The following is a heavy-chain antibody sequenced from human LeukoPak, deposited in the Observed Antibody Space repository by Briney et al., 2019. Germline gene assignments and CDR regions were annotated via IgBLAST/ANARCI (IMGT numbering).Heavy chain of an antibody. CDR1: GFIFSSYY. CDR2: ISGDSNYI. D-gene: IGHD1-26*01. CDR3: TRVRYYAFDI. V-gene: IGHV3-21*01. J-gene: IGHJ3*02. Sequence: PGGSLRLSCAASGFIFSSYYIHRVRQAPGKGLEWVSSISGDSNYISYADSVKGRFTISRDKAKNSLYLQTHSLRAEDTAVYYCTRVRYYAFDIWGQGTMVTVSS.